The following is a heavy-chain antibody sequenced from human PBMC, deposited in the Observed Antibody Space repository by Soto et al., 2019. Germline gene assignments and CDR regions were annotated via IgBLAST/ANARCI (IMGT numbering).Heavy chain of an antibody. V-gene: IGHV5-51*01. CDR1: GYTFSNFW. J-gene: IGHJ4*02. CDR3: ARSPRGSPYFDY. Sequence: PGESLKISCQCSGYTFSNFWIGWVRQLPGRGLEWMGIIYPGDQETRYSPSFHGKVTISADKSINTAYLQWNSLEASGTAFYFCARSPRGSPYFDYWGQGALVTVSS. D-gene: IGHD6-13*01. CDR2: IYPGDQET.